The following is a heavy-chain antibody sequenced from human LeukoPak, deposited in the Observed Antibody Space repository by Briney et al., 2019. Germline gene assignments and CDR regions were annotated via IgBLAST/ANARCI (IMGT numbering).Heavy chain of an antibody. Sequence: PGGSLRLSCAASGFTFSSYGMSWVRQAPGKGLGWVSAISGSGGSTYYADSVKGRFTVSGDNSKNTLYLQMSSLTAADTAVYYCAKDRSIGTYYTFDHWGQGTLVTVSA. CDR1: GFTFSSYG. CDR2: ISGSGGST. V-gene: IGHV3-23*01. J-gene: IGHJ4*02. D-gene: IGHD1-26*01. CDR3: AKDRSIGTYYTFDH.